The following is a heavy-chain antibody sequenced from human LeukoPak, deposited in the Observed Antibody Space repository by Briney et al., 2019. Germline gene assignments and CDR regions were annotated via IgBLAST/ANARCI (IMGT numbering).Heavy chain of an antibody. J-gene: IGHJ4*02. CDR2: INTYTGTP. V-gene: IGHV7-4-1*02. Sequence: ASVKVSCKASGYTFSSYTLSWLRQAPGQGLEWMGWINTYTGTPTYAHGFTGRFVFSLDSSVSTAYLQINSLKAEAIAVYYCVRQYSGYESLSFASWGQGTLVTVSS. D-gene: IGHD5-12*01. CDR3: VRQYSGYESLSFAS. CDR1: GYTFSSYT.